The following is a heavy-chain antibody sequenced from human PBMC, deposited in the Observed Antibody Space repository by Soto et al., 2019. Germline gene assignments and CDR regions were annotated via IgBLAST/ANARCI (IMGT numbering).Heavy chain of an antibody. CDR3: ARASASSKLRGVVIN. CDR1: GASIITDNW. V-gene: IGHV4-4*02. Sequence: TLSLTCALSGASIITDNWGSWVLQPRGKEMEWIGEIYHSGNTNFNPSVKSRVTISVDTSKNQFSLTVSSVTAADTAIYYCARASASSKLRGVVINWGQGTLVTVSS. CDR2: IYHSGNT. D-gene: IGHD3-10*01. J-gene: IGHJ4*02.